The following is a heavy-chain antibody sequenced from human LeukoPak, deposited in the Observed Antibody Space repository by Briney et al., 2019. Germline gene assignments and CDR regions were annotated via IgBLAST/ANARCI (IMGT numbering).Heavy chain of an antibody. V-gene: IGHV4-38-2*02. CDR1: GYSISSGYY. D-gene: IGHD6-13*01. J-gene: IGHJ4*02. CDR3: ARFAAIAAAGPLDY. CDR2: IYHSGST. Sequence: SETLSLTCTVSGYSISSGYYGGWIRQPPGKGLVGVGSIYHSGSTYYNPSLKSRVTISVDTSKNQFSLKLSSVTAADTAVYYCARFAAIAAAGPLDYWGQGTLVTLSS.